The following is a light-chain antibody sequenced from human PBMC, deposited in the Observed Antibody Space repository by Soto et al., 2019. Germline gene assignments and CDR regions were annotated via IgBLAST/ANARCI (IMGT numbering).Light chain of an antibody. CDR3: QQYNSYWT. CDR1: QSISSW. J-gene: IGKJ1*01. Sequence: DIQMTQSPSTLSASVGDIVTITCRASQSISSWLAWYQQKPGKAPKLLIYKASSLESGVPSRVSGSGSGTEFTLTISSLQPDDFVTYYCQQYNSYWTFGQGTKVEIK. V-gene: IGKV1-5*03. CDR2: KAS.